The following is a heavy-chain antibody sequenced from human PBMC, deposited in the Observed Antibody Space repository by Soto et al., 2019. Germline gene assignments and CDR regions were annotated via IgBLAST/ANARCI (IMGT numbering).Heavy chain of an antibody. CDR1: GFTFRGYW. CDR2: IRKDGSEK. D-gene: IGHD1-20*01. Sequence: GGPLRLCCAASGFTFRGYWVHWVRQAPGKGLEWVANIRKDGSEKYYADSVKGRFTISRDNAKNSLYLQMSGLRVEDTAVYYCARSITTVDSYWGQGTLVTVSS. J-gene: IGHJ4*02. CDR3: ARSITTVDSY. V-gene: IGHV3-7*04.